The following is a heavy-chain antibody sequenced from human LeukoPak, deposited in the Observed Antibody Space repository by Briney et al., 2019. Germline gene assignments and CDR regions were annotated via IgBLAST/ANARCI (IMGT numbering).Heavy chain of an antibody. CDR1: GGSISSGSYY. D-gene: IGHD1-26*01. Sequence: SETLSLTCTVSGGSISSGSYYWSWIRQPAGKGLEWIGNIYHSGGTYYNPSLKSRVSMSIDTSKNQFSLRVSSVTAADTALYYCARELEHSGNYFDYWGQGTLVTVSS. J-gene: IGHJ4*02. V-gene: IGHV4-39*07. CDR2: IYHSGGT. CDR3: ARELEHSGNYFDY.